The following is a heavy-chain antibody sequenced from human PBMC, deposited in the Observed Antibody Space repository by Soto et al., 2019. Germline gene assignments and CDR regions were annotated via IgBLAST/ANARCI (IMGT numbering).Heavy chain of an antibody. Sequence: PGGSLRLSCAASGFTFSSYGMHWVRQAPGKGLEWVAAIVYDGNNKYYADSVKGRFAISRDNSKNTLYLQMNSLRAEDSAVYYCAKDDFGDYVSMLTDYWGQGTLVTSPQ. D-gene: IGHD4-17*01. CDR3: AKDDFGDYVSMLTDY. V-gene: IGHV3-30*18. CDR2: IVYDGNNK. CDR1: GFTFSSYG. J-gene: IGHJ4*02.